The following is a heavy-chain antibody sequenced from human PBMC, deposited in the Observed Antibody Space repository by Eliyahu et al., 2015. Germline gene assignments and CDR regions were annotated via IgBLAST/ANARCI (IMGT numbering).Heavy chain of an antibody. CDR1: GXXXXXNY. CDR3: ARENGVGSYYYFALDV. V-gene: IGHV3-66*01. CDR2: LYSGGIT. Sequence: EVRLVESXGGLVQPGGSLRLSCXASGXXXXXNYMSXVRQAPGKGLEWVSVLYSGGITYYADSVRGRFIISRDNSKNTLYLQMNSLGADDTAVYYCARENGVGSYYYFALDVWGQGTTVTVSS. D-gene: IGHD2-2*03. J-gene: IGHJ6*02.